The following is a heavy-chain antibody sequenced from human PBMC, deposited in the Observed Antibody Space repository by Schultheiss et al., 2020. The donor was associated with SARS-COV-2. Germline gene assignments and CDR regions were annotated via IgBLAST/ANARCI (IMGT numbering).Heavy chain of an antibody. V-gene: IGHV3-74*01. CDR3: ARDRSAEPYDY. J-gene: IGHJ4*02. Sequence: GGSLRLSCAASGFSISSYWMHWVSQAPGKGLVWVSCITSDGKNTHYADSVKGRFTVSRDTAKNMVYLQMNSLRADDTAIYYCARDRSAEPYDYWGQGALVTVSS. CDR2: ITSDGKNT. CDR1: GFSISSYW. D-gene: IGHD1-26*01.